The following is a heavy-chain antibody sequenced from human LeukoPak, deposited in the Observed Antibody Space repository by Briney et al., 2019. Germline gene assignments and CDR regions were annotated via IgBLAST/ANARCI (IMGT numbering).Heavy chain of an antibody. CDR1: GGSISSYY. J-gene: IGHJ4*02. V-gene: IGHV4-59*01. D-gene: IGHD3-22*01. CDR2: IYYSGST. CDR3: ARGPDYYDSSGYLFDY. Sequence: SETLSLTCTVSGGSISSYYWSWIRQPPGKGLEWIGYIYYSGSTNYNPSLKSRVTISVDTSKNQFSLKLSSVTAADTAVYYCARGPDYYDSSGYLFDYWAREPWSPSPQ.